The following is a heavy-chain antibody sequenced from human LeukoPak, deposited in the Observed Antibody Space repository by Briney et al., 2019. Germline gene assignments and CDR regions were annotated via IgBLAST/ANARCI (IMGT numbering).Heavy chain of an antibody. Sequence: GGTLRLSCVGSGFTFRSHAMSWVRQAPEKGLEFVSGIYENGGTTYYADSVKGRFSIPRDNSKNALYLQMDSLRGEDTAVYYCAKDFRIGYSAHFDYWGQGALVTVSS. CDR1: GFTFRSHA. J-gene: IGHJ4*02. CDR2: IYENGGTT. V-gene: IGHV3-23*01. D-gene: IGHD2-21*01. CDR3: AKDFRIGYSAHFDY.